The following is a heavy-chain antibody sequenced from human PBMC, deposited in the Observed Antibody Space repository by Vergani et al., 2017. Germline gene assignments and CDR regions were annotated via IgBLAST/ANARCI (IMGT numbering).Heavy chain of an antibody. CDR1: GGTFSSYA. V-gene: IGHV1-69*04. D-gene: IGHD3-10*01. CDR3: ASHSFGGLFHSWFDP. CDR2: IIHILGIA. Sequence: QVQLVQSGAEVKKPGSSVKVSCKASGGTFSSYAIRWVRPAPAHARELLGRIIHILGIANYAQKFQGRVTITADKSTSTAYMKLSSLRSEDTAVYYCASHSFGGLFHSWFDPWGQGTLVTVSS. J-gene: IGHJ5*02.